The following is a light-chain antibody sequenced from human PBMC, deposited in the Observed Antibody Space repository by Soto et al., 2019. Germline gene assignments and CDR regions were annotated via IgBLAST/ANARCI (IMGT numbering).Light chain of an antibody. CDR2: AAT. CDR1: QSISSF. V-gene: IGKV1-39*01. J-gene: IGKJ2*01. Sequence: DIQMTQSPSSLSASVGDRVTVSCRASQSISSFINWYQHKPGKAPKLLIYAATSLQSGVPSRFSGTGSGADFTLTITSLQPEDFATYFCQQGHSTPYTFGQGT. CDR3: QQGHSTPYT.